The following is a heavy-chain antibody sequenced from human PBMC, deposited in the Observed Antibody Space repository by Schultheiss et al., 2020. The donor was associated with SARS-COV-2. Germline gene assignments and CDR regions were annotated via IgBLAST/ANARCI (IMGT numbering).Heavy chain of an antibody. CDR2: INSDGSST. CDR1: GFTFSSYW. J-gene: IGHJ4*02. D-gene: IGHD1-14*01. Sequence: GESLKISCAASGFTFSSYWMYWVRQAPGKGLVWVSRINSDGSSTSYADSVKGRFTISRDNAKNTLYLQMNSLRAEDTAVYYCARRTMLAFDYWGQGTLVTVSS. V-gene: IGHV3-74*01. CDR3: ARRTMLAFDY.